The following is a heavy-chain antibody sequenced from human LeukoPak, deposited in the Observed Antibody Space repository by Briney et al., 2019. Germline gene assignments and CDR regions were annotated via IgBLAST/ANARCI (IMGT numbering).Heavy chain of an antibody. D-gene: IGHD6-13*01. CDR2: IFSNDDK. V-gene: IGHV2-26*01. CDR1: GFSLSNAKVG. J-gene: IGHJ4*02. CDR3: ARITFSSSWQPIDY. Sequence: SGPVLVKPTQTLTLTCTVSGFSLSNAKVGVSWIRQPPGKALEWLAHIFSNDDKSYSTSLKTRLTLSNDTSKSQVVLTMTNMDPVDTATCYSARITFSSSWQPIDYWGQGTLVTVSS.